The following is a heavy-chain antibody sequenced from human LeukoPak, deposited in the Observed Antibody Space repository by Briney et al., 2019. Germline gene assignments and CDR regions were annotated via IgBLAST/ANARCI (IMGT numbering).Heavy chain of an antibody. CDR1: GYSISSGYY. CDR3: ARESVGYSSSDFDY. J-gene: IGHJ4*02. Sequence: PSETLSLTCTVSGYSISSGYYWGWIRQPPGKGLEWIGSIYHSGSTYYNPPLKSRVTISVDTSKNQFSLKLSSVTAADTAVYYCARESVGYSSSDFDYWGQGTLVTVSS. D-gene: IGHD6-13*01. V-gene: IGHV4-38-2*02. CDR2: IYHSGST.